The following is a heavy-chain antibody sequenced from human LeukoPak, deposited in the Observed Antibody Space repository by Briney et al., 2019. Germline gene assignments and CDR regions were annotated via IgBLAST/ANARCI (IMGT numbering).Heavy chain of an antibody. CDR3: AELGITMIGGV. CDR1: GFTFSGYG. J-gene: IGHJ6*04. V-gene: IGHV3-30*02. Sequence: PGGSLRLSCTASGFTFSGYGMHWVRQPPGKGLEWVAFIRFDGNNKYYADSVKGRFTVSRDNSKNTLYLQMNSLRAEDTAVYYCAELGITMIGGVWGKGTTVTISS. D-gene: IGHD3-10*02. CDR2: IRFDGNNK.